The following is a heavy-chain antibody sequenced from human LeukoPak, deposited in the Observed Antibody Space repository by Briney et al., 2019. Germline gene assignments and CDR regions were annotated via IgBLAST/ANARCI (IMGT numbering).Heavy chain of an antibody. CDR3: AADRIAVAGTVGNWFDP. J-gene: IGHJ5*02. D-gene: IGHD6-19*01. CDR1: GYTLTELS. CDR2: FDPEDGET. V-gene: IGHV1-24*01. Sequence: ASVKVSCKVSGYTLTELSMHWVRQAPGKGLEWMGGFDPEDGETIYAQKFQGRVTMTEDTSTDTAYMELSSLRSEDTAVYYCAADRIAVAGTVGNWFDPWGQGTLVTVSS.